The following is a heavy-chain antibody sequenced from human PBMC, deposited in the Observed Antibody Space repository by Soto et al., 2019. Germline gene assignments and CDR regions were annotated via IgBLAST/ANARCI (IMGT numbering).Heavy chain of an antibody. J-gene: IGHJ6*02. CDR3: ARGPLIVGATLGYYYYYGMDV. CDR2: INHSGST. Sequence: PSETLSLTCTVSGGSIISYYWSWIRQPPGKGLEWIGEINHSGSTNYNPSLKSRVTISVDTSKNQFSLKLSSVTAADTAVYYCARGPLIVGATLGYYYYYGMDVWGQGTTVTVSS. D-gene: IGHD1-26*01. V-gene: IGHV4-34*01. CDR1: GGSIISYY.